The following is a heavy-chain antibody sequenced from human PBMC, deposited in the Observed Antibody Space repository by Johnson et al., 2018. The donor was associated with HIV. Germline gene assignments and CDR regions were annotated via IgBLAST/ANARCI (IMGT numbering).Heavy chain of an antibody. J-gene: IGHJ3*02. CDR1: GFTFSSYA. CDR2: ISYDGSNK. V-gene: IGHV3-30-3*01. D-gene: IGHD3-16*02. Sequence: QVQLVESGGGVVQPGRSLRLSCAASGFTFSSYAMHWVRHAPGKGLEWVAVISYDGSNKYYADSVKGRFPISRDNSKNTLYLQMNSLRAEDTAVYYCARTEMITFGGVIVLGGAFDIWGQGTMVTVSS. CDR3: ARTEMITFGGVIVLGGAFDI.